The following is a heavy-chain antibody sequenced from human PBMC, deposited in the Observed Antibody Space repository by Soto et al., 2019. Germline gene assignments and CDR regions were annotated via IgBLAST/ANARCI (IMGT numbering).Heavy chain of an antibody. CDR2: ISSTGTTV. D-gene: IGHD6-19*01. V-gene: IGHV3-48*03. CDR3: ARDSKQWLYEY. J-gene: IGHJ4*02. Sequence: QSGGSLRLSCAASGFTFSSYEMSWVRQAPGKGLEWVSYISSTGTTVYYADSVKGRFTISRDNAKNSLYLHMNSLRAEDTAVYYCARDSKQWLYEYWGQGTLVTVSS. CDR1: GFTFSSYE.